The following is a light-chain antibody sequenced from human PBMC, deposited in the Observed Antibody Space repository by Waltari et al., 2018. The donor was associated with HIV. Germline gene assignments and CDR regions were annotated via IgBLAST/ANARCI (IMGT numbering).Light chain of an antibody. CDR2: AAS. Sequence: DIQMTQSPSSLSASVGDRVTITCRASQSIGRYFNWYQQKPGKAPKLLIYAASSLQSGVPPRFSGSGSGTDFTLAISSLQPEDFATYYCQQSTSTPLTFGGGTKVEI. J-gene: IGKJ4*01. CDR3: QQSTSTPLT. CDR1: QSIGRY. V-gene: IGKV1-39*01.